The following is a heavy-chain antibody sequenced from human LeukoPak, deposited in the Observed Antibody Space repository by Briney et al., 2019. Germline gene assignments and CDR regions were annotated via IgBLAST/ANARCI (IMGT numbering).Heavy chain of an antibody. CDR2: ISGSGDTT. J-gene: IGHJ3*02. Sequence: PGGSLRLSCVASGFTFSSYAMSWVRQAPGKGLEWVSGISGSGDTTYYADSVKGRFIISRDNSKKTLYVQIKSLSAEDTAAYFCARHGGSQYYHGSGNNVFDIWGQGTLVTVSS. CDR3: ARHGGSQYYHGSGNNVFDI. V-gene: IGHV3-23*01. CDR1: GFTFSSYA. D-gene: IGHD3-10*01.